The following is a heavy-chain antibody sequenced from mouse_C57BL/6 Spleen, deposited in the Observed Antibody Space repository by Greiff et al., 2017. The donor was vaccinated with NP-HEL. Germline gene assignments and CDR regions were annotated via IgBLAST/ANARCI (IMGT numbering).Heavy chain of an antibody. J-gene: IGHJ2*01. V-gene: IGHV3-6*01. CDR2: ISYDGSN. CDR3: ARGAGNYLDY. D-gene: IGHD4-1*01. Sequence: VQLQQSGPGLVKPSQSLSLTCSVTGYSITSGYYWNWIRQFPGNKLEWMGYISYDGSNNYNPSLTNRISITRYTTKNQFFLKLNSLTTEDTVTYYCARGAGNYLDYWGQGTTLTVSS. CDR1: GYSITSGYY.